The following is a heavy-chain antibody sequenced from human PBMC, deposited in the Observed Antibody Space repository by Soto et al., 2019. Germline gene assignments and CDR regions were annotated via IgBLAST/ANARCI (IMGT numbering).Heavy chain of an antibody. J-gene: IGHJ4*02. CDR3: ARVYSFIWDLGY. V-gene: IGHV3-33*01. CDR2: IWYDGSNK. Sequence: QVQLVESGGGVVQPGRSLRLSCAASGFIFSSYGMHWVRQAPGKGLEWVAVIWYDGSNKYYADSVKGRLTISRDNSKNTLYLQMNILRAEDTAVYYCARVYSFIWDLGYWGQGTLVTVSS. D-gene: IGHD6-13*01. CDR1: GFIFSSYG.